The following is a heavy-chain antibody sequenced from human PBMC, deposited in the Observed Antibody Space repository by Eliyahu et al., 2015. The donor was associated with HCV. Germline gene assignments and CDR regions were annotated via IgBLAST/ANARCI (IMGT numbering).Heavy chain of an antibody. J-gene: IGHJ4*02. D-gene: IGHD6-13*01. CDR2: IKEDGSET. CDR1: GLTFSNYW. V-gene: IGHV3-7*01. Sequence: EVQLVESGGGFVQPGGSLRLSCVASGLTFSNYWMTWVRQAPGKGLEWLAXIKEDGSETYYVDHVKGRFTIARDNAKNILYLQMNGLRIEDTAVYYCTSTNVAAAGFSWGQGTLVTVSS. CDR3: TSTNVAAAGFS.